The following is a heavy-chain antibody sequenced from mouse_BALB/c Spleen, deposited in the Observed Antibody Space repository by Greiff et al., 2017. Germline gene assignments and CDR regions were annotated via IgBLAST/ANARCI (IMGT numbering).Heavy chain of an antibody. V-gene: IGHV14-3*02. Sequence: VQLQQSGAELVKPGASVKLSCTASGFNIKDTYMHWVKQRPEQGLEWIGRIDPANGNTKYDPKFQGKATITADTSSNTAHLQLSSLTSEDTAVYYCARFYGNYPYWYFDVWGAGTTVTVSS. CDR3: ARFYGNYPYWYFDV. CDR1: GFNIKDTY. J-gene: IGHJ1*01. D-gene: IGHD2-1*01. CDR2: IDPANGNT.